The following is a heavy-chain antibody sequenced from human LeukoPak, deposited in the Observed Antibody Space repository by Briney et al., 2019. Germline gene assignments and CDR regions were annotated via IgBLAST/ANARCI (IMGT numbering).Heavy chain of an antibody. J-gene: IGHJ4*02. CDR1: GFTFSSYG. CDR2: IRYDGSNK. Sequence: GGSLRLSCAASGFTFSSYGMHWVRQAPGKGVEWVAFIRYDGSNKYYADSVKGRFTISRDNSKNTLYLQMNSLRAEDTAVYYCAKGLIAARGYFDYWGQGTLVTVSS. V-gene: IGHV3-30*02. D-gene: IGHD6-6*01. CDR3: AKGLIAARGYFDY.